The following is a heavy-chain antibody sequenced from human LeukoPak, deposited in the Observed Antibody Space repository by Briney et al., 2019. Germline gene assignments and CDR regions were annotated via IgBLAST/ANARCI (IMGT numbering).Heavy chain of an antibody. D-gene: IGHD1-20*01. CDR3: ARLIPGTTGLRKNYFDY. Sequence: SETLSLTCTVSGDSISSSYWNWIRQTPGKGLEWIGYISASGNTNYNPSLKSRIIISVAMSKNQFSLKLSSVTAADTAVYYCARLIPGTTGLRKNYFDYWGQGTLVTVSS. CDR2: ISASGNT. CDR1: GDSISSSY. V-gene: IGHV4-4*09. J-gene: IGHJ4*02.